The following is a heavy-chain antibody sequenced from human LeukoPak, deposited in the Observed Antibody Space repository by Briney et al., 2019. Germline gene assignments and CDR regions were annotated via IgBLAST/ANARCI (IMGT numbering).Heavy chain of an antibody. Sequence: GASVTVSFKASGYTFTGYYLHWVRQAPGQGLEWMGWIHPNSGGTNYAQKFQGRGTITRDTSISTAYLDLSRLRSDDTAVYYCARVVVRDANNYKDYWGQGTLVTVSS. CDR2: IHPNSGGT. J-gene: IGHJ4*02. V-gene: IGHV1-2*02. CDR1: GYTFTGYY. D-gene: IGHD5-24*01. CDR3: ARVVVRDANNYKDY.